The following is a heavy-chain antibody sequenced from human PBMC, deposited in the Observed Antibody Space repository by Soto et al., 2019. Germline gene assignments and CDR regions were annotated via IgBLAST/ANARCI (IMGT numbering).Heavy chain of an antibody. V-gene: IGHV3-21*01. CDR1: GFTFRSFT. CDR3: ARPLVAPVAGPYYYGMDV. CDR2: ISSNSAYI. J-gene: IGHJ6*02. D-gene: IGHD6-19*01. Sequence: GGSLRLPCAASGFTFRSFTMNWVRQAPGKGLEWVSTISSNSAYIYYTDALRGRFTISRDNAKNSLHLQMNSLTAEDTAVYYCARPLVAPVAGPYYYGMDVWGQGTTVTVSS.